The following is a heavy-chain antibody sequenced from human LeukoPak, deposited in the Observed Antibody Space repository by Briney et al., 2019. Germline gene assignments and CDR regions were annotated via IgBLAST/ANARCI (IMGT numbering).Heavy chain of an antibody. Sequence: GGSLGLSCAASGFTFSPHWMNWVRQAPGKGLEWVANINQDGSAQNYVDSVKGRFTVSRDNAMNSLFLQMNSLRAEDTAVYYCARGMATSTTMVYWGQGTLVTVSS. CDR2: INQDGSAQ. CDR3: ARGMATSTTMVY. J-gene: IGHJ4*02. V-gene: IGHV3-7*01. CDR1: GFTFSPHW. D-gene: IGHD5-24*01.